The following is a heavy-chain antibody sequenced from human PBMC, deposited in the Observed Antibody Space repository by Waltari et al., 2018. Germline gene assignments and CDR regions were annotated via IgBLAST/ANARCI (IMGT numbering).Heavy chain of an antibody. J-gene: IGHJ3*02. Sequence: EVQLVESGGGLVQPGGSLRLSCADSGFTFRSYWMRWVRQAPGKGLEWVANIKQDGSEKYYVDSVKCRFTISRDNAKNSLYLQMNSLRAEDTAVYYCAREIRINAFDIWGQGTMVTVSS. CDR3: AREIRINAFDI. CDR2: IKQDGSEK. V-gene: IGHV3-7*01. D-gene: IGHD3-16*01. CDR1: GFTFRSYW.